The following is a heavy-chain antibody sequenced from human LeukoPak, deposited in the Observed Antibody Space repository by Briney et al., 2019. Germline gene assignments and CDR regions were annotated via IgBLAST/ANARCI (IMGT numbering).Heavy chain of an antibody. CDR2: ISSSSSYI. V-gene: IGHV3-21*01. D-gene: IGHD6-13*01. J-gene: IGHJ6*02. CDR3: AESSWYVGDYYGMDA. CDR1: GFTFSSYS. Sequence: GGSLRLSCAASGFTFSSYSMNWVRQAPGKGLEWVSSISSSSSYIYYADSVKGRFTISRDNSKNTLYLQMNSLRAEDTAVYYCAESSWYVGDYYGMDAWGQGTTITVSS.